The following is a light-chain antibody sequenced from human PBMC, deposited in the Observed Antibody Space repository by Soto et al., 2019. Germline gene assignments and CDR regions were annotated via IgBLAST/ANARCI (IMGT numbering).Light chain of an antibody. Sequence: DIVMTQSPLSLPVTPGEPASISCRSSQSLLHSNGYNYLDWYLQKPGQSPQLXXYLGSTRASGVPDRFSGSGSGTDFTLKISRVEPEDVGVYYCMQALQTPPWTFGQGTKVDIK. CDR3: MQALQTPPWT. V-gene: IGKV2-28*01. CDR1: QSLLHSNGYNY. CDR2: LGS. J-gene: IGKJ1*01.